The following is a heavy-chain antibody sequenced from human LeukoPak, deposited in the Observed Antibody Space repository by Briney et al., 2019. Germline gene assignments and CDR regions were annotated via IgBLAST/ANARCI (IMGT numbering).Heavy chain of an antibody. V-gene: IGHV3-73*01. CDR3: TRWELNDAFDI. D-gene: IGHD1-26*01. J-gene: IGHJ3*02. CDR1: GFTFSDSA. Sequence: GGSLRLSXAASGFTFSDSAMHWVRQASGKGLEWVGRIRSKPNNYATAYAASVKGRFTISRDDSKNTAYLQMNSLKTEDTAVYYCTRWELNDAFDIWGQGTMVTVSS. CDR2: IRSKPNNYAT.